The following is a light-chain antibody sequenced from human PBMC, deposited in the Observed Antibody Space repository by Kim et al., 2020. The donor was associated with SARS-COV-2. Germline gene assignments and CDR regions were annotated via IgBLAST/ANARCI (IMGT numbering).Light chain of an antibody. CDR1: SGSVSTTYY. V-gene: IGLV8-61*01. J-gene: IGLJ3*02. CDR3: VLYMSSGISV. Sequence: QTVVTQEPSFSVSPGGTVTLTCGLSSGSVSTTYYPSWYQQTPGQAPRTLIYNTNTRSSGVPDRFSGSMLGNKAALTITGAQTEDESDYYCVLYMSSGISVFGGGTQLTVL. CDR2: NTN.